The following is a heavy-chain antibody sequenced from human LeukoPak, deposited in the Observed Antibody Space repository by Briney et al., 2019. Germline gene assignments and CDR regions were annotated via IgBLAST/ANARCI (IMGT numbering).Heavy chain of an antibody. V-gene: IGHV1-69*05. Sequence: SVKVSCKASGGTFSSYAISWVRQAPGQGLEWMGGIIPIFGTANYAQKFQGRVTITTDESTSTAYMELSSLRSEETDVSSVAGDRRARDGSASYYGIFDC. CDR1: GGTFSSYA. J-gene: IGHJ4*01. D-gene: IGHD3-10*01. CDR2: IIPIFGTA. CDR3: AGDRRARDGSASYYGIFDC.